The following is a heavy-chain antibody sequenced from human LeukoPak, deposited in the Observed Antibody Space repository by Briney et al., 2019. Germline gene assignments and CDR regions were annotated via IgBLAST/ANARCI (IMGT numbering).Heavy chain of an antibody. Sequence: AASVKVSCKASGYTFTGYYVHWARQAPGQGLEWMGWINPNSGATSYAQKFQGRVTMTRDTSISTAYMQLSRLRSDDTAVYFCARDVSGYNYGFDYWGQGTLVTVSS. V-gene: IGHV1-2*02. J-gene: IGHJ4*02. CDR2: INPNSGAT. CDR1: GYTFTGYY. CDR3: ARDVSGYNYGFDY. D-gene: IGHD5-18*01.